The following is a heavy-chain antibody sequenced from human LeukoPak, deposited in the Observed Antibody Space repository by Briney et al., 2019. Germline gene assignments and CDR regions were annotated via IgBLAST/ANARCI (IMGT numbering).Heavy chain of an antibody. Sequence: ASETLSLTCTVSGGSISSSSYYWGWIRQPPGKGLEWIGSIYYSGSTYYNPSLKSRVTISVDTSKNQFSLKLSSVTAADTAVYYCARERHDYDAFDIWGQGTMVTVSS. CDR2: IYYSGST. CDR3: ARERHDYDAFDI. V-gene: IGHV4-39*07. J-gene: IGHJ3*02. CDR1: GGSISSSSYY. D-gene: IGHD4-11*01.